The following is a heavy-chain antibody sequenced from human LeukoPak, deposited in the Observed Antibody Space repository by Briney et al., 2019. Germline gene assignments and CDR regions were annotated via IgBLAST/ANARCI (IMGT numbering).Heavy chain of an antibody. J-gene: IGHJ4*02. D-gene: IGHD4-17*01. CDR2: ISSSSSYI. CDR3: ARGRGYGDVKGIIDY. Sequence: GGSLRLSCAASGFTFSSYSMNWVRQAPGKGLEWVSSISSSSSYIYYADSVKGRFTISRDNAKNSLYLQMNSLRAEDTAVYYCARGRGYGDVKGIIDYWGQGTLVTVSS. V-gene: IGHV3-21*01. CDR1: GFTFSSYS.